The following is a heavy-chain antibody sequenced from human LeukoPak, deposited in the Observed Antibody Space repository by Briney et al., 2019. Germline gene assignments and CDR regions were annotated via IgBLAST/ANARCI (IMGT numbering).Heavy chain of an antibody. V-gene: IGHV4-61*01. CDR3: ARVRKWELDY. J-gene: IGHJ4*02. CDR1: GYSISSGYY. Sequence: SETLSLTCTVSGYSISSGYYWSWIRQPPGKGLEWIGYIYYSGSANYNPSLKSRVTISVDTSKNQFSLKLSSVTAADTAVYYCARVRKWELDYWGQGTLVTVSS. D-gene: IGHD1-26*01. CDR2: IYYSGSA.